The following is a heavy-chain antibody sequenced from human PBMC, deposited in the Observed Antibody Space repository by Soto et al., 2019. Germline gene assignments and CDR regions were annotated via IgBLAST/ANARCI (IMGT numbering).Heavy chain of an antibody. D-gene: IGHD3-10*01. CDR3: ARHVANSYGSGTYMPFDY. Sequence: SETLSLTCTVSGGSISTSSSYWGWIRQPPGKGLEWIGSIYYTGSTYDNPSLKSRVTISVDTSKNQFSLKLSSVTAADTALYYCARHVANSYGSGTYMPFDYWGQGTLVTVSS. CDR1: GGSISTSSSY. J-gene: IGHJ4*02. V-gene: IGHV4-39*01. CDR2: IYYTGST.